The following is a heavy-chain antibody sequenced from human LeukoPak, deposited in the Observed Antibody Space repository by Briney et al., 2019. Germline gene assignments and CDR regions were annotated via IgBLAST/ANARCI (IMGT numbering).Heavy chain of an antibody. J-gene: IGHJ4*02. CDR2: ISYDGSNK. V-gene: IGHV3-30-3*01. Sequence: GGXXRLXCAASGFTFSSHAMHWVRQAPGKXLEWVALISYDGSNKYYADSVKGRFTISRDNSRNTLYLQMNSLRAEDTAVYYCARDRQGGNWGDFDFWGQGTLVTVSS. CDR1: GFTFSSHA. D-gene: IGHD3-16*01. CDR3: ARDRQGGNWGDFDF.